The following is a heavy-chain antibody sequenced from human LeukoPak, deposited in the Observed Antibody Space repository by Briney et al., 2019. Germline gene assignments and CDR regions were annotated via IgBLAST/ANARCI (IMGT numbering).Heavy chain of an antibody. Sequence: LRLSCAASGFTFSSYAMSWVRQAPGKGLEWIGYIYYSGSTYYNPSLKSRVTISVDTSKNQFSLKLSSVTAADTAVYYCARDLSSTSYDAFDIWGQGTMVTVSS. D-gene: IGHD2-2*01. V-gene: IGHV4-30-4*08. CDR3: ARDLSSTSYDAFDI. J-gene: IGHJ3*02. CDR2: IYYSGST. CDR1: GFTFSSYA.